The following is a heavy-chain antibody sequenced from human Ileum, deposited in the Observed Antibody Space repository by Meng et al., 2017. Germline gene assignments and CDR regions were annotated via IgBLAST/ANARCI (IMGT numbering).Heavy chain of an antibody. Sequence: EVQLVESGGGLVKPGGSLRLFCAASGFTLRSYSVNCVRQAPGKGLEWVSSISSSSSYIFYADSVKGRFTISRDNAKNSVYLQMNSLRAEDTAVYYCARDFSGSYYTNYFDYWGQGTLVTVSS. CDR2: ISSSSSYI. CDR1: GFTLRSYS. J-gene: IGHJ4*02. D-gene: IGHD1-26*01. CDR3: ARDFSGSYYTNYFDY. V-gene: IGHV3-21*01.